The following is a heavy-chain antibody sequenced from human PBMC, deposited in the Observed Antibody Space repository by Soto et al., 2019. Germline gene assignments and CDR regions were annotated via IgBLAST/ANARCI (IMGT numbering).Heavy chain of an antibody. Sequence: QVQLEQSGAEVKQPGSSVRVSCKTSGGTFSTYAINWVRQAPGQGLEWMGAIIPLFGTADYSQKFQGRVTITADESTSTAYMELSSLRSDDTAAYFCARPKGTYSSGYYYFDFWGQGTLVTVSS. V-gene: IGHV1-69*01. CDR1: GGTFSTYA. D-gene: IGHD6-19*01. CDR2: IIPLFGTA. J-gene: IGHJ4*02. CDR3: ARPKGTYSSGYYYFDF.